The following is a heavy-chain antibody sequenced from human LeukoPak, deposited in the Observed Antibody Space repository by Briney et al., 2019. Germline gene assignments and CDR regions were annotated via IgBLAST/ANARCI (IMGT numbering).Heavy chain of an antibody. D-gene: IGHD2-15*01. CDR1: RYTFTSYD. CDR3: AGYCSGGSCYYYYGMDV. J-gene: IGHJ6*02. V-gene: IGHV1-8*01. Sequence: ASVKVSCKASRYTFTSYDINWVRQATGQGLEWMGWMNPNSGNTGYAQRFQGRVTMTRNTSISTAYMELSSLRSEDTAVYYCAGYCSGGSCYYYYGMDVWGQGTTVTVSS. CDR2: MNPNSGNT.